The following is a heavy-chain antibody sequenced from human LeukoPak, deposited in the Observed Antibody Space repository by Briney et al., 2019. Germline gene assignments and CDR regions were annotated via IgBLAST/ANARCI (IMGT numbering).Heavy chain of an antibody. CDR1: GNSFNTYG. CDR2: INVNT. CDR3: ARAPRCNTESCNSWFDP. Sequence: GASVKVSCKASGNSFNTYGISWLRQAPGQGLEWMGWINVNTKYARKFQGRVIMTTDTSTSTAYMELRSLRSDDTAVYFCARAPRCNTESCNSWFDPWGQGTLVTVSS. V-gene: IGHV1-18*01. J-gene: IGHJ5*02. D-gene: IGHD2/OR15-2a*01.